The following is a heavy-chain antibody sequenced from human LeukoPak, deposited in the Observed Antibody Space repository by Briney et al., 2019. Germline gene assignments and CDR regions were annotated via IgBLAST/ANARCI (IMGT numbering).Heavy chain of an antibody. Sequence: SETLSLTCTVSGGSISSSSYYWGWIRQPPGKGLEWIGSIYYSGSTYYNPSLKSRVTISVDTSKNQFSLKLSSVTAADTAVYYCARPSGYSYGYGIDYWGQGTLVTVPS. D-gene: IGHD5-18*01. CDR3: ARPSGYSYGYGIDY. CDR1: GGSISSSSYY. CDR2: IYYSGST. J-gene: IGHJ4*02. V-gene: IGHV4-39*01.